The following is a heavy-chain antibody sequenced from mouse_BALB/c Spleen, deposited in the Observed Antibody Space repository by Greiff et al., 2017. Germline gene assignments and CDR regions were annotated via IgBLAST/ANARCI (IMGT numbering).Heavy chain of an antibody. CDR2: IWGDGST. V-gene: IGHV2-6-7*01. CDR1: GFSLTGYG. J-gene: IGHJ4*01. CDR3: ARGGYGIAMDY. Sequence: QVQLQQSGPGLVAPSQSLSITCTVSGFSLTGYGVNWVRQPPGKGLEWLGMIWGDGSTDYNSALKSRLSISKDNSKSQVFLKMNSLQTDDTARYDCARGGYGIAMDYWGQGTSVTVSS. D-gene: IGHD2-10*02.